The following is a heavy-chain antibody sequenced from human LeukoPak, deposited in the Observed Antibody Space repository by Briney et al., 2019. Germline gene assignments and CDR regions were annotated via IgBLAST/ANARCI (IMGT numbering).Heavy chain of an antibody. Sequence: ASVKVSCKVSGYTLTELSMHWVRQAPGKGLEWMGGFDPEDGETIYAQKFQGRVTMTEDTSTDTAYMELNSLRSEDTAVYYCATGVIAAYLQVYYFDYWGQGTLVTVSS. CDR3: ATGVIAAYLQVYYFDY. D-gene: IGHD6-13*01. V-gene: IGHV1-24*01. CDR1: GYTLTELS. CDR2: FDPEDGET. J-gene: IGHJ4*02.